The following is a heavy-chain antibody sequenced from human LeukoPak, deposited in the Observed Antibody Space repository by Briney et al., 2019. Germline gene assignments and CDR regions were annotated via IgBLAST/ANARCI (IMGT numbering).Heavy chain of an antibody. CDR1: GFTFSSYS. D-gene: IGHD1-26*01. V-gene: IGHV3-48*04. CDR2: ISSTSSAI. CDR3: ARRITVGANVHDY. Sequence: PGGSLRLSCAASGFTFSSYSMNWVRQAPGKGLEWVSYISSTSSAIYYADSVKGRFTISRDNAKNSLYLQMNSLRAEDTAVYYCARRITVGANVHDYWGQGALVTVSS. J-gene: IGHJ4*02.